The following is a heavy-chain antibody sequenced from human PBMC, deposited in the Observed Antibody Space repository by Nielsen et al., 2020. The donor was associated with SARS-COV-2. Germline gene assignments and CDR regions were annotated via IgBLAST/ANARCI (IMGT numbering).Heavy chain of an antibody. CDR3: ARGQYDSII. J-gene: IGHJ3*02. CDR1: GFTVSSNY. D-gene: IGHD3-22*01. CDR2: IYSGGST. V-gene: IGHV3-53*01. Sequence: GESLKISCAASGFTVSSNYMSWVRQAPGKGLEWVSVIYSGGSTYYADSVKGRFTISKDNSKNTLYLQMNSLRAEDTAVYYCARGQYDSIIWGQGTMVTVSS.